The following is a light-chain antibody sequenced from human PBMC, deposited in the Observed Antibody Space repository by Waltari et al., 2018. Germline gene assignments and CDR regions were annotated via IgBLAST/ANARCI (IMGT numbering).Light chain of an antibody. Sequence: IVLTQSPGTLSLSPGERATLSCRASQSISSFLVWYQQKPGRAPRLLIYGASTRATGIPDRFSGSGSGTDFSLTISRLEPEDFAVYYCQHYVRLPVTFGQGTKVEIK. CDR3: QHYVRLPVT. V-gene: IGKV3-20*01. J-gene: IGKJ1*01. CDR1: QSISSF. CDR2: GAS.